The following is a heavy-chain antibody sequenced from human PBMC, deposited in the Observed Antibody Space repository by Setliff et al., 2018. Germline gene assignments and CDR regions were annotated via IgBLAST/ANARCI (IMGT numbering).Heavy chain of an antibody. CDR2: IYDSGSS. V-gene: IGHV4-39*01. CDR1: GGSVSNSGFF. Sequence: LSLTCTVSGGSVSNSGFFWGWLRQAPGKGLEWIGNIYDSGSSNYNASLKSRLIITRDTSKNQISLKLTSATAADTAVYYCGRGFSRIEGWGNWFDPWGQGILVTVSS. J-gene: IGHJ5*02. CDR3: GRGFSRIEGWGNWFDP. D-gene: IGHD2-15*01.